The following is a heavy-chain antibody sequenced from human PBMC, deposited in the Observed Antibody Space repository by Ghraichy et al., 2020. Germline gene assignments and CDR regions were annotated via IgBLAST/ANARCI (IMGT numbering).Heavy chain of an antibody. CDR2: IYYDGRA. V-gene: IGHV4-31*03. J-gene: IGHJ5*02. D-gene: IGHD3-10*01. Sequence: LRLSCTVFGDSIGGGGYYWTWIRQHPEKGLEWIGYIYYDGRAYYNPSLKSRVTISVDTSKNQFSLKLSSVTAADTAVYYCARDNRGFYWFDPWGQGTLVTVSS. CDR3: ARDNRGFYWFDP. CDR1: GDSIGGGGYY.